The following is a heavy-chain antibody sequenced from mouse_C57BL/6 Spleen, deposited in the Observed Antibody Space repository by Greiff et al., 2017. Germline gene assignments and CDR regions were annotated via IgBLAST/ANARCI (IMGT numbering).Heavy chain of an antibody. D-gene: IGHD1-1*01. V-gene: IGHV1-50*01. CDR1: GYTFTSYW. Sequence: QVQLQQPGAELVKPGASVKLSCKASGYTFTSYWMQWVKQRPGQGLEWIGEIDPSDSYTNYNHKFKGKATLTVDTSSSTAYMQLSSLTSEDSAVYYCASYGSSLYYAMDYWGQGTSVTVSS. J-gene: IGHJ4*01. CDR3: ASYGSSLYYAMDY. CDR2: IDPSDSYT.